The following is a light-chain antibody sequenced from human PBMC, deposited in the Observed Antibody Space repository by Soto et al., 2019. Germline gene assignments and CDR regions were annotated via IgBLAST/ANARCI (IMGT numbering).Light chain of an antibody. CDR2: EVS. Sequence: QSVLTQPPSASGSAGQSVIISCTGTSTDVGGYNYVSWYQQHPGKAPKLMIYEVSKRPSGIPDRFSGSKSGNTASLTVSGLQAEDEADYYCSSYAGNNIHYVFGTGTKVTVL. CDR1: STDVGGYNY. J-gene: IGLJ1*01. CDR3: SSYAGNNIHYV. V-gene: IGLV2-8*01.